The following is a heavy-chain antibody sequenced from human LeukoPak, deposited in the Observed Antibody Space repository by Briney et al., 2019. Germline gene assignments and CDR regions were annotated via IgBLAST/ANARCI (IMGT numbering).Heavy chain of an antibody. CDR1: GGSISSYY. D-gene: IGHD3-3*01. CDR3: ARDHRFDFWSGYPSYFDY. CDR2: IYYSGST. V-gene: IGHV4-59*01. J-gene: IGHJ4*02. Sequence: SETLSLTCTVSGGSISSYYWSWIRQPPGKGLEWIGYIYYSGSTNYNPSLKSRVTISVDTSKNQFSLKLSSVTAADTAVYYCARDHRFDFWSGYPSYFDYWGQGTLVTVSS.